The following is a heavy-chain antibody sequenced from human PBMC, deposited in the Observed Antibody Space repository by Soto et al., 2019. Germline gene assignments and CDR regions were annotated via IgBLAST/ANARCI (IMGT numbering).Heavy chain of an antibody. V-gene: IGHV3-15*01. CDR1: GFTFSNAW. CDR3: TPQPRRDIVGVVEWDY. Sequence: GGPLRLSCAASGFTFSNAWMSWVRQAPGKGLEWVGRIKSKTDGGTTDYAAPVKGRFTISRDDSKNTLYLQMNSLKTEDTAVYYCTPQPRRDIVGVVEWDYWGQGTLVTVSS. CDR2: IKSKTDGGTT. J-gene: IGHJ4*02. D-gene: IGHD1-26*01.